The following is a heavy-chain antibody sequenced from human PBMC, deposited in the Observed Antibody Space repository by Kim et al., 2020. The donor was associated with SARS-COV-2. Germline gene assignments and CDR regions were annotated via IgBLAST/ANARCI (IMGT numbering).Heavy chain of an antibody. CDR3: ATRLASGYYYGMDV. V-gene: IGHV3-66*01. J-gene: IGHJ6*02. Sequence: ADSVKGRFTISRDNSKKTLYLQMNSRGAEDTAIYYCATRLASGYYYGMDVWGQGTTVIVSS.